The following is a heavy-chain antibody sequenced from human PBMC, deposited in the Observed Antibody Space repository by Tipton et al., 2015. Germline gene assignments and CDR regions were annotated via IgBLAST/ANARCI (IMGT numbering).Heavy chain of an antibody. J-gene: IGHJ4*02. CDR2: INPQSGGT. CDR1: GGTFSTYA. CDR3: ASGWFGESEY. Sequence: QLVQSGPEVKKPGSSVNVSCKASGGTFSTYAINWLRQVPGQGLEWMGWINPQSGGTKDAQKFQGRVTMTRDTSIRTVYLELTSLRFDDTAVYYCASGWFGESEYWGQGTLVTVSS. V-gene: IGHV1-2*02. D-gene: IGHD3-10*01.